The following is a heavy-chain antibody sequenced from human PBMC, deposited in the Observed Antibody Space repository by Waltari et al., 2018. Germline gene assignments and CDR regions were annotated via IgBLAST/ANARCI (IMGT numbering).Heavy chain of an antibody. D-gene: IGHD1-26*01. CDR1: GYTFTSYG. Sequence: QVQLVQSGAEVKKPGASVKVSCKASGYTFTSYGISWVRQAPGQGLEWMGWISAYNGNTNYAQKRQDRVTMTTDTSTSTAYMELRGLRSDDTAVYYCARSLGPSEWELLMDYWGQGTLVTVSS. V-gene: IGHV1-18*01. CDR2: ISAYNGNT. J-gene: IGHJ4*02. CDR3: ARSLGPSEWELLMDY.